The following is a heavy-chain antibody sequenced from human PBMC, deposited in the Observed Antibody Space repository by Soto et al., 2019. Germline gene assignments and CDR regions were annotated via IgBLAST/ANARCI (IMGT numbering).Heavy chain of an antibody. Sequence: EVQLLESGGGLVQPGGSLRLSCAASGFTFNNYAMTWVRQAPGKGLEWVSAISVGGDTTSYADSVKGRFTVSRDGSKNTLYLQMSSLRAEDTALYYCAKGRGGSGSLTPRVDFWGQGTLGTVSS. CDR1: GFTFNNYA. V-gene: IGHV3-23*01. J-gene: IGHJ4*02. D-gene: IGHD3-10*01. CDR2: ISVGGDTT. CDR3: AKGRGGSGSLTPRVDF.